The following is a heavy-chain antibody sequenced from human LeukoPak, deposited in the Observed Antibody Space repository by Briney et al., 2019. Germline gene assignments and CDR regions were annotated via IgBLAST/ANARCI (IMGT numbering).Heavy chain of an antibody. D-gene: IGHD6-6*01. CDR1: GGSISSGGYS. Sequence: SQTLSLTCAVSGGSISSGGYSWSWIRQPPGKGLEWIGYIYHSGSTYYNPSLKSRVTISVDRSKNQFSLKLSSVTAADTAVDYCASSRSSSSSGYFQHWGQGTLVTVSS. CDR2: IYHSGST. V-gene: IGHV4-30-2*01. J-gene: IGHJ1*01. CDR3: ASSRSSSSSGYFQH.